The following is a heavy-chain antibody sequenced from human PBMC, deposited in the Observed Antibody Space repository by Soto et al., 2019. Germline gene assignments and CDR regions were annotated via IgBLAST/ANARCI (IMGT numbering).Heavy chain of an antibody. CDR2: IYYSGST. D-gene: IGHD6-13*01. Sequence: QVQLQESGPGLVKPSQTLSLTCTVSGGSISSGGYYWNWIRQHPGKGLEWIGYIYYSGSTYYNPSLKGRXTXSXYPSKNQFSLKLSSVTAADTAVYYCARETSSSWYLYYYGMDVWGQGTTVTVSS. CDR1: GGSISSGGYY. J-gene: IGHJ6*02. V-gene: IGHV4-31*03. CDR3: ARETSSSWYLYYYGMDV.